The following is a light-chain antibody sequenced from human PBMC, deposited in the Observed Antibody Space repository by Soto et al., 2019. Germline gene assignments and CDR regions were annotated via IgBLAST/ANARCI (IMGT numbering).Light chain of an antibody. V-gene: IGKV1-5*03. J-gene: IGKJ1*01. Sequence: DIQLTQSPSTLSAAVGDRVTITCRASQSVSSWLAWYQQKPGKAPKLLIHKASTLESWVPSRFSGSGSGTEFTLTIRSLQPDDFATYYCLQEHDDSWTVGQGTQVEI. CDR1: QSVSSW. CDR2: KAS. CDR3: LQEHDDSWT.